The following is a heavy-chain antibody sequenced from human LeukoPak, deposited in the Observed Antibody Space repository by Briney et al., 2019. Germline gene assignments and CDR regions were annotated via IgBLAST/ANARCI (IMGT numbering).Heavy chain of an antibody. V-gene: IGHV4-34*01. J-gene: IGHJ5*02. CDR2: INHSGST. CDR3: ARGRLAARPRTNWFDP. CDR1: GVSFSGYY. Sequence: SETLSLTCAVYGVSFSGYYWSWIRQPPGKGLEWIGEINHSGSTNYNPSLKSRVTISVDASKNQFSLKLSSVTAADTAVYYCARGRLAARPRTNWFDPWGQGTLVTVSS. D-gene: IGHD6-6*01.